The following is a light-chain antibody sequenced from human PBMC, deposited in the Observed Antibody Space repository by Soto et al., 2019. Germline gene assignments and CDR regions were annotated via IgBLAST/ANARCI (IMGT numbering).Light chain of an antibody. CDR1: QSVSSSY. J-gene: IGKJ1*01. CDR3: QQYGSSPPWK. Sequence: EIVLTQSPGTLSLSPGERATLSCRASQSVSSSYLAWYQQKPGQAPRLLIYGASSRATGIPDRFSGSGSVTDFTLTISRLEPEDFAVYYCQQYGSSPPWKFGQGTKVEIK. V-gene: IGKV3-20*01. CDR2: GAS.